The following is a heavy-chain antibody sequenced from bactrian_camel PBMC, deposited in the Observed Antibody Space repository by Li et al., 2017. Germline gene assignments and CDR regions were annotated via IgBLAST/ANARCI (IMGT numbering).Heavy chain of an antibody. V-gene: IGHV3S53*01. CDR2: IHRDGST. J-gene: IGHJ4*01. CDR1: KYTVSDYC. D-gene: IGHD6*01. CDR3: AAEDYCGGSWNPAENYLY. Sequence: VQLVESGGGSVQAGESLILSCAAHKYTVSDYCMGWFRQAPGKEREGIAAIHRDGSTSYADSVKGRFTISRDKNTLYLQMGSLKPEDTAMYYCAAEDYCGGSWNPAENYLYWGQGTQVTVS.